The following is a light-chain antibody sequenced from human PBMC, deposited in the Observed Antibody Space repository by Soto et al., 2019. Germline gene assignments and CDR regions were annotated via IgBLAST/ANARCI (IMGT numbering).Light chain of an antibody. CDR3: QSDDNTNFHVV. J-gene: IGLJ2*01. CDR1: SGNFTGNS. CDR2: VSY. Sequence: NFMLTQPHSVSESPVTTVTISCTRSSGNFTGNSVQWYRQRPGSAPTLVIYVSYQRPSGVPDRFSGSIDKSSKSASLTISGLKTDDEADYYCQSDDNTNFHVVFGGWTKVTVL. V-gene: IGLV6-57*04.